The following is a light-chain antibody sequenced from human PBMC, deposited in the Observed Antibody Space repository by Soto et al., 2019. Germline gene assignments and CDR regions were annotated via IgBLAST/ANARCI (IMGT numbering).Light chain of an antibody. CDR2: EGS. CDR1: QSVSSY. CDR3: QQRNNWPWT. V-gene: IGKV3-11*01. J-gene: IGKJ1*01. Sequence: RVMTQSPATLSLSPGERATLSGRASQSVSSYLAWYQQKAGQAPRLLIYEGSNRATGIPTRFSGSGSGTDFTLTISGLEPEDFAVYYCQQRNNWPWTFGQGTKVDIK.